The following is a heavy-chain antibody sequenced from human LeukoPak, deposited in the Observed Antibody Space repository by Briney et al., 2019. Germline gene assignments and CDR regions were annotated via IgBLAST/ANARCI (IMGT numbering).Heavy chain of an antibody. Sequence: GGSLRLSCAGSGFTFNNHAMSWVRQAPGQGLEWVSAISGSGTSTYYAASVQGRFTVSRDNSKNTLYLQMNSLRAEDTAVYYCARGAGGFDYWGQGTLVTVSS. CDR3: ARGAGGFDY. CDR1: GFTFNNHA. V-gene: IGHV3-23*01. CDR2: ISGSGTST. J-gene: IGHJ4*02. D-gene: IGHD2-8*02.